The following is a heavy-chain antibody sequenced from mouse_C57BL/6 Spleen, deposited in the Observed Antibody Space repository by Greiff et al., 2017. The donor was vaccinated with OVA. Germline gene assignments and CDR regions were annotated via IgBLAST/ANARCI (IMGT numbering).Heavy chain of an antibody. D-gene: IGHD1-1*01. Sequence: QVQLQQPGAELVRPGSSVKLSCKASGYTFTSYWMHWVKQRPIQGLEWIGNIDPSDSETHYNQKFKDKATLTVDKSSSTAYMQLSSLTSEDSADYNCARRGLYYGSSPWYFDVWGTGTTVTVSS. CDR1: GYTFTSYW. CDR3: ARRGLYYGSSPWYFDV. J-gene: IGHJ1*03. CDR2: IDPSDSET. V-gene: IGHV1-52*01.